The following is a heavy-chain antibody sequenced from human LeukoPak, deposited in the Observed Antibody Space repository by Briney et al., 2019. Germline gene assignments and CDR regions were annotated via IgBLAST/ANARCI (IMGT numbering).Heavy chain of an antibody. V-gene: IGHV4-61*01. J-gene: IGHJ4*02. Sequence: SETLSLTCTVSGGSVNSGSYYWNWIRQPPGKGLEWIGYIYYSGSTNYNPSLKSRVTISVDTSKNQFSLKLSSVTAADTAVYYCARVRSGRPDYWGQGTLVTVSS. D-gene: IGHD1-26*01. CDR2: IYYSGST. CDR1: GGSVNSGSYY. CDR3: ARVRSGRPDY.